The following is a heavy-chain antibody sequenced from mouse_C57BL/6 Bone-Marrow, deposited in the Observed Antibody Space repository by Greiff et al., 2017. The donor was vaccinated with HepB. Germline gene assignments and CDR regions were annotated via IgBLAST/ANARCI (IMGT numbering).Heavy chain of an antibody. V-gene: IGHV1-26*01. Sequence: EVQLQQSGPELVKPGASVKISCKASGYTFTDYYMNWVKQSPGKSLEWIGDINPYNGGTSYNQKFKGKATLTVDNSSSTAYMELRSLTSEDSAVYYCAREGEGSTTVDYWGQGTTLTVSS. J-gene: IGHJ2*01. CDR2: INPYNGGT. D-gene: IGHD1-1*01. CDR1: GYTFTDYY. CDR3: AREGEGSTTVDY.